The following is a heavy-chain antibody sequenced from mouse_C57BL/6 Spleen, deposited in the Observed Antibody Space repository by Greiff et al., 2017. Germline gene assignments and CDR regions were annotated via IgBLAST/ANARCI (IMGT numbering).Heavy chain of an antibody. J-gene: IGHJ3*01. CDR1: GYTFTDYA. D-gene: IGHD1-1*01. V-gene: IGHV1-67*01. CDR3: VYGSSLACFAY. CDR2: ISTYYGDA. Sequence: VQVVESGPELVRPGVSVKISCKGSGYTFTDYAMHWVKQSHAKSLEWIGVISTYYGDASYNQKFKDKATITVDKSSSTASMDRASLTSEDSAVYCCVYGSSLACFAYWGQGTLVTVSA.